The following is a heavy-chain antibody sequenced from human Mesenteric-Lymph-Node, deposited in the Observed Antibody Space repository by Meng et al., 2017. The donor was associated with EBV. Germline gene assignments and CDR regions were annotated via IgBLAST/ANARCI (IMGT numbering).Heavy chain of an antibody. CDR2: INAYNGDT. D-gene: IGHD3-10*01. CDR1: GYTFTNYG. Sequence: QVQLVQSGAEAKEPGASVKVYCKASGYTFTNYGITWVRQAPGQGLEWMGWINAYNGDTNYAQTLQGRVTMTTDTSTSTAYMELRSLRSDDTAVYYCARVEVGITSGNYWGQGTLVTVSS. V-gene: IGHV1-18*01. CDR3: ARVEVGITSGNY. J-gene: IGHJ4*02.